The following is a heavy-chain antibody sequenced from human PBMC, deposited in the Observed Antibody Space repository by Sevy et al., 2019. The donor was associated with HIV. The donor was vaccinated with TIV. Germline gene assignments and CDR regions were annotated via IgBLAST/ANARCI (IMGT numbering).Heavy chain of an antibody. CDR3: ARPSARRSTYFDY. J-gene: IGHJ4*02. CDR1: GGSISSSSYY. D-gene: IGHD6-6*01. Sequence: SETLSLTCTVSGGSISSSSYYWGWIRQPPGKGLEWIGSIYYSGSTYYNPSLKSRVTISVDTSKNQFCLKLSSVTAADTAVYYCARPSARRSTYFDYWGQGTLVTVSS. V-gene: IGHV4-39*01. CDR2: IYYSGST.